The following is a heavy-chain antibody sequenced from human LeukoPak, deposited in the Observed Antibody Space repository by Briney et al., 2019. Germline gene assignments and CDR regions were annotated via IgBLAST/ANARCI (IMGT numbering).Heavy chain of an antibody. Sequence: PGGSLRPSCAASGFTFSNYNMNWVRQAPGKGLEWISYISTSSSTINYADSVKGRFTISRDNAKNSLYLQMNSLRAEDTAVYYCARASGGSYSDFWGQGTLVTVSS. CDR3: ARASGGSYSDF. D-gene: IGHD1-26*01. J-gene: IGHJ4*02. CDR1: GFTFSNYN. V-gene: IGHV3-48*01. CDR2: ISTSSSTI.